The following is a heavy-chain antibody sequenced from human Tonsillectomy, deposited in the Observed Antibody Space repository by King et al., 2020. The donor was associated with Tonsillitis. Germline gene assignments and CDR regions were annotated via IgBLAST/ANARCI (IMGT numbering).Heavy chain of an antibody. CDR3: ARSEQQLSTYYFYYYMDV. CDR1: GYSFTRYW. Sequence: VQLVESGAEVKKPGESVRISCKGSGYSFTRYWINWVRQMPGKGLEWMGRIDPSDSYSNYSPSFQGHVSIAAAKSISTAYVLWSSLEASDTAIYYCARSEQQLSTYYFYYYMDVWGKGTTVTVSS. D-gene: IGHD6-13*01. J-gene: IGHJ6*03. V-gene: IGHV5-10-1*03. CDR2: IDPSDSYS.